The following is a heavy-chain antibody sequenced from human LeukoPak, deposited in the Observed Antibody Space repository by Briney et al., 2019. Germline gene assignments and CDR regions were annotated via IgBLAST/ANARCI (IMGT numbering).Heavy chain of an antibody. CDR2: IYYSGST. Sequence: SETLSLTCTVSGGSISSSSYYWGWIRQPPGRGLEWIGIIYYSGSTYYNPSLKSRVTISVDTSKNQFSLKLSSVTAADTALYYCARVPTVTFFDYWGQGTLVTVSS. J-gene: IGHJ4*02. D-gene: IGHD4-17*01. CDR1: GGSISSSSYY. CDR3: ARVPTVTFFDY. V-gene: IGHV4-39*07.